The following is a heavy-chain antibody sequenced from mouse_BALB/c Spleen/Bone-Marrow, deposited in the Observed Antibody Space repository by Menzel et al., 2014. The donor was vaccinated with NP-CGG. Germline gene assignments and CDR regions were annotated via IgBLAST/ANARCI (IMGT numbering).Heavy chain of an antibody. CDR1: GFTFSSFG. J-gene: IGHJ4*01. Sequence: EVKLEDSGGGLVQPGGSRKLSCAASGFTFSSFGMHWVRQAPEKGLEWVAYISSGSSTIYYADTVKGRFTISRDNPKNTLFLQMTSLRSEDAAMYYCASLTYYAMDYWGQGTSVTVSS. CDR3: ASLTYYAMDY. CDR2: ISSGSSTI. V-gene: IGHV5-17*02.